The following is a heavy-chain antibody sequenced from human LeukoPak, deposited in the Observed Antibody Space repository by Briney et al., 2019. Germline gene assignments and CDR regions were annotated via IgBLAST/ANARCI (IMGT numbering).Heavy chain of an antibody. CDR2: IYTSGST. CDR1: SGSISSYY. J-gene: IGHJ5*02. CDR3: ARFRDYGNPRVNWFDP. V-gene: IGHV4-4*07. Sequence: SETLSLTCTVSSGSISSYYWCWIRQPAGQGQEWIGRIYTSGSTNYNPSLKSRVTMSVDTSKNQFSLKLSSVAAADTAVYYCARFRDYGNPRVNWFDPWGQGTLVTVSS. D-gene: IGHD4-11*01.